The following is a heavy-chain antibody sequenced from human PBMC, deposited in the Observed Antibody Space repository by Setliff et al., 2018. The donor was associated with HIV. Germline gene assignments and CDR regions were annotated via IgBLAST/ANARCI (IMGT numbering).Heavy chain of an antibody. J-gene: IGHJ6*04. CDR1: GGIGTYA. D-gene: IGHD2-15*01. CDR2: SIPNYSVE. CDR3: ARGGRWWGPNNPSPHFYHMDL. Sequence: ASVKVSCKASGGIGTYAISWVRQAPGQGLEWMGGSIPNYSVETQKFRDRVSIYVDQSRRTAYMELRNLRFDDTALYVCARGGRWWGPNNPSPHFYHMDLWGSGTSVTVSS. V-gene: IGHV1-69*10.